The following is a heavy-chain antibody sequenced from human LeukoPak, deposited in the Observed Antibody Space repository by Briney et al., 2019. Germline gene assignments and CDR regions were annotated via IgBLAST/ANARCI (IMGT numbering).Heavy chain of an antibody. CDR3: ARARVVGATTTLPPDY. J-gene: IGHJ4*02. Sequence: SVKVSCKASGGTFSSCAISWVRQAPGQGLEWMGGIIPIFGTANYAQKFQGRVTITADESTSTAYMELSSLRSEDTAVYYCARARVVGATTTLPPDYWGQGTLVTVSS. CDR2: IIPIFGTA. CDR1: GGTFSSCA. V-gene: IGHV1-69*13. D-gene: IGHD1-26*01.